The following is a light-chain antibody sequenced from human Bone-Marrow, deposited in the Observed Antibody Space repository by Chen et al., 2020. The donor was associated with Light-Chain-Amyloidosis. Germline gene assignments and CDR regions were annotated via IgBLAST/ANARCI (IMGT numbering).Light chain of an antibody. Sequence: SYELTQPPSVSVSPGQTARITCSGDALPKQYAYWYQQKPGQAPVLVIYEDSERPSGIPERFSGSSSGTTFTLTITGVQAEDDADYYCQSADSRGTYPDATFGGGTKLTVL. CDR1: ALPKQY. V-gene: IGLV3-25*03. CDR2: EDS. CDR3: QSADSRGTYPDAT. J-gene: IGLJ2*01.